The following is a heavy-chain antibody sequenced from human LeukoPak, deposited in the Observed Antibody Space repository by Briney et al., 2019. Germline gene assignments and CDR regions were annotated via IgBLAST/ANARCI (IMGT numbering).Heavy chain of an antibody. CDR1: GFTFSSYA. Sequence: GGSLRLSCAASGFTFSSYAMSWVRQAPGKGLEWVSAISGSGGSTYYADSVKGRFTISRDNSKNTLYLQMNSLRAEDTAVYYCAKVSDYYDSSGYPEYFQHWGQGTLVTVSS. CDR2: ISGSGGST. J-gene: IGHJ1*01. D-gene: IGHD3-22*01. CDR3: AKVSDYYDSSGYPEYFQH. V-gene: IGHV3-23*01.